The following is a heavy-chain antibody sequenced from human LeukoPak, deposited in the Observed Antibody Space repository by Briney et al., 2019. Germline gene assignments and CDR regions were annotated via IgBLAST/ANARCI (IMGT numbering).Heavy chain of an antibody. J-gene: IGHJ6*02. CDR3: LRARSGMDV. V-gene: IGHV1-2*02. CDR1: GYLFIGQF. Sequence: ASVKVSCKASGYLFIGQFLHWVRQAPGQGLEWMGWINPNSGGAKSAHQFQGRVTGSRDTSISTVYMELSSLTSDDTAVYYCLRARSGMDVWGQGTAVTVSS. CDR2: INPNSGGA.